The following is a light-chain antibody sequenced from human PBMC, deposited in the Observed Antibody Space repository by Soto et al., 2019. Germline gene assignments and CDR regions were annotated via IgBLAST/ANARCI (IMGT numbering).Light chain of an antibody. V-gene: IGLV2-14*03. J-gene: IGLJ1*01. CDR3: CSYTTSNTRQIV. Sequence: HSVLTQPASVSGSPGQSITISCTGTSSDVGGYNYVSWYQHHPGKAPKLMIYDVSNRPSGVSNRFSGSKSGNTASLTISGLQPEDEADYYCCSYTTSNTRQIVFGTGTKVT. CDR2: DVS. CDR1: SSDVGGYNY.